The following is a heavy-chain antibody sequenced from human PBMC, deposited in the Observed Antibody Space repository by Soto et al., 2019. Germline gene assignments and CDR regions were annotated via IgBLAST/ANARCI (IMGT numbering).Heavy chain of an antibody. V-gene: IGHV1-8*01. Sequence: QVQLVQSGAAVKKPGASVTVSCKASGYTFTSYDINWVRQATGQGLEWMGWMNPNSGNTAYAQKFQGRATIARNTSISTAYMELSSLRSEDTAVYYCARESSYGLVYWGQGTLVSVSS. CDR1: GYTFTSYD. J-gene: IGHJ4*02. D-gene: IGHD5-18*01. CDR3: ARESSYGLVY. CDR2: MNPNSGNT.